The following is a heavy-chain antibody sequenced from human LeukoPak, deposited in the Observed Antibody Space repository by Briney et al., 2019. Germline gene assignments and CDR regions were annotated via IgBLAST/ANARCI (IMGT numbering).Heavy chain of an antibody. CDR3: ARGLRSSSWLYYYYYYMDV. Sequence: ASVKVSCKASGYTFTSYDINWVRQATGQGLEWMGWMNPNSGNIGYAQKFQGRVTMTRNTSISTAYMELSSLRSEDTAVYYCARGLRSSSWLYYYYYYMDVWGKGTTVTVSS. D-gene: IGHD6-13*01. V-gene: IGHV1-8*01. CDR2: MNPNSGNI. CDR1: GYTFTSYD. J-gene: IGHJ6*03.